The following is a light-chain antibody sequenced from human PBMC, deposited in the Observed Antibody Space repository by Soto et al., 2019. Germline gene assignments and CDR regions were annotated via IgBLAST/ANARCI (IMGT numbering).Light chain of an antibody. Sequence: DIQLTQSPSTLSASVGDRVTITCRASQSVGSWLAWYQQRPGKAPMLLIYDASSLDSGVPARFSGSGSGTEFTLTVSSLQPDDFATYYCQQYDDYSWKTFGQGTKV. CDR3: QQYDDYSWKT. CDR1: QSVGSW. V-gene: IGKV1-5*01. J-gene: IGKJ1*01. CDR2: DAS.